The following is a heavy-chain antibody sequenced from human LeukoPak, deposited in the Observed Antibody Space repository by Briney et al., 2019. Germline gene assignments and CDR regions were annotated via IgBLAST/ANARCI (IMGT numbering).Heavy chain of an antibody. CDR2: INHSGST. CDR1: GGSFSGYY. V-gene: IGHV4-34*01. D-gene: IGHD3-3*01. CDR3: ASNYAPFWSGHLDPPIQYYFDY. J-gene: IGHJ4*02. Sequence: SETLSLTCAVYGGSFSGYYWSWIRQPPGKGLEWIGEINHSGSTNYNPSLKSRVTISVDTSKNQFSLKLSSVTAAATAVYYCASNYAPFWSGHLDPPIQYYFDYWGQGTLVTVSS.